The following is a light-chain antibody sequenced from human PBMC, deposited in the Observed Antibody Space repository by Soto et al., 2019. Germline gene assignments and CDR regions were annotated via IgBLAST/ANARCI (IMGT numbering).Light chain of an antibody. CDR3: AAWDDSLSGYV. CDR2: RDN. J-gene: IGLJ1*01. CDR1: ISNIGKDT. Sequence: QSVLTQPPSVSGTPGLRVNISCSGGISNIGKDTVNWYQQLPGTAPELLIYRDNQRPSGVPDRFSASKSGTSASLAISGLRSEDEADYYCAAWDDSLSGYVFGTGTKVTVL. V-gene: IGLV1-47*01.